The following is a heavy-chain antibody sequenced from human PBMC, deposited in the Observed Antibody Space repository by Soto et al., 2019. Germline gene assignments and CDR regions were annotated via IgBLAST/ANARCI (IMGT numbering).Heavy chain of an antibody. J-gene: IGHJ6*03. D-gene: IGHD3-10*01. CDR2: TSFDGIDK. CDR1: GFTFNSYS. CDR3: ATDGLVGSFRPNYYTYGYFMDV. V-gene: IGHV3-30-3*01. Sequence: QVQLVESGGGVVQPGESLRLSCVASGFTFNSYSVHWVRQAPGKGLQWLAVTSFDGIDKYYAESVKGRFTTSRDTSKNTLYLQLNSLRDEDTAIYFCATDGLVGSFRPNYYTYGYFMDVWGQGTTVTVSS.